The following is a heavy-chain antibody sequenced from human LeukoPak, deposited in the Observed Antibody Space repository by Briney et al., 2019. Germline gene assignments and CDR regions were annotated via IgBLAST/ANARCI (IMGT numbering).Heavy chain of an antibody. CDR3: ARHRIGSYSLDS. V-gene: IGHV4-59*08. Sequence: PSDTLSLTCTVSGGSISGYYWSWIRQPPGKGLEWIGYIYYSGSTDHNPSLKSRVTMSVDTSKNHFSLRLSSVTAADTAVYYCARHRIGSYSLDSWGQGILVTVSS. CDR1: GGSISGYY. CDR2: IYYSGST. J-gene: IGHJ4*02. D-gene: IGHD1-26*01.